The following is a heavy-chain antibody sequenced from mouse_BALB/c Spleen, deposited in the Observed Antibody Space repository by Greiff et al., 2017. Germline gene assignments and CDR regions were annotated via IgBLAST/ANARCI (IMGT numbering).Heavy chain of an antibody. D-gene: IGHD1-1*01. J-gene: IGHJ1*01. CDR3: ARDWTTVVKGYFDV. CDR2: IWAGGST. V-gene: IGHV2-9*02. Sequence: VKLVESGPGLVAPSQSLSITCTVSGFSLTSYGVHWVRQPPGKGLEWLGVIWAGGSTNYNSALMSRLSINKDNSKSQVFLKMNSLQTDDTAMYYCARDWTTVVKGYFDVWGAGTTVTVSS. CDR1: GFSLTSYG.